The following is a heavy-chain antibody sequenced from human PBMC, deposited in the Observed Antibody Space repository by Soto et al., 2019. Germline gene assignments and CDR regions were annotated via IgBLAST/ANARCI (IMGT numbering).Heavy chain of an antibody. Sequence: GGSLRLSCAASGFTFSYYDMHWVRQATGKGLEWVSAIGTAGDTYYPGSVKGRFTISRENAKNSLYLQMKSLRAEDTAVYYCARARYCSGGSCDYSYYYGMDVWGQGTTVTVSS. D-gene: IGHD2-15*01. CDR3: ARARYCSGGSCDYSYYYGMDV. CDR1: GFTFSYYD. J-gene: IGHJ6*02. CDR2: IGTAGDT. V-gene: IGHV3-13*01.